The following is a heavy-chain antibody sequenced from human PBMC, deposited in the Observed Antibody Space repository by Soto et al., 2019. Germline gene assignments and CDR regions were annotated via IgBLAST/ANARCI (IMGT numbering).Heavy chain of an antibody. CDR3: ARVVPGAEAWFGP. D-gene: IGHD2-2*01. V-gene: IGHV1-18*04. CDR2: ISAYNGNT. J-gene: IGHJ5*02. Sequence: ASVKVPCKASGYTFTSYGISWVRQAPGQGLEWMGWISAYNGNTNYAQKFQGRVSMTTDTSTTTAYMELRSLGSDDTAVYYCARVVPGAEAWFGPWGQGTLVTVSS. CDR1: GYTFTSYG.